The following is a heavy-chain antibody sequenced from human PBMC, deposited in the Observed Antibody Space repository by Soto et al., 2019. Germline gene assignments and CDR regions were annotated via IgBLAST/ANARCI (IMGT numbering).Heavy chain of an antibody. CDR1: GFTFNQYG. CDR2: ISSDSRTK. D-gene: IGHD6-6*01. J-gene: IGHJ4*02. CDR3: VRGGAARPDN. V-gene: IGHV3-48*02. Sequence: EVQLEESGGGLVQPGGSLRLSCAASGFTFNQYGMNWVRQAPGKGLEWVSYISSDSRTKDYADSAKGRFTISRDNAKNSMDLQMNSLRDEDTAMYYCVRGGAARPDNWGQGTLVTVSS.